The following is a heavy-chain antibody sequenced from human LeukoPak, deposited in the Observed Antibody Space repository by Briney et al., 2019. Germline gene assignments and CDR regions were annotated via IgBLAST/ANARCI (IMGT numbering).Heavy chain of an antibody. J-gene: IGHJ6*02. CDR1: GYTFTSYD. Sequence: ASVKVSCKASGYTFTSYDINWVRQATGQGLEWMGWMNPNSGNTGYAQKFQGRVTMTRNTSISTAYMELSSLRSEDTAVYCCARGGFWSGSYYYYYYGMDVWGQGTTVTVSS. V-gene: IGHV1-8*01. CDR2: MNPNSGNT. CDR3: ARGGFWSGSYYYYYYGMDV. D-gene: IGHD3-3*01.